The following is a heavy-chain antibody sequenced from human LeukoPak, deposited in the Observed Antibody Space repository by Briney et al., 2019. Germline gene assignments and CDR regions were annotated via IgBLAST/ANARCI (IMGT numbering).Heavy chain of an antibody. J-gene: IGHJ5*02. V-gene: IGHV3-48*04. CDR3: ARAPKFRLVGVPKGPFDP. D-gene: IGHD1-26*01. CDR1: GFRFSSYG. Sequence: PGGSLRLSCAASGFRFSSYGVHWVRQAPGKGLEWVSYISSSGSTIYYADSVKGRFTISRDNAKNSLYLQMNSLRAEDTAVYYCARAPKFRLVGVPKGPFDPWGQGTLVTVSS. CDR2: ISSSGSTI.